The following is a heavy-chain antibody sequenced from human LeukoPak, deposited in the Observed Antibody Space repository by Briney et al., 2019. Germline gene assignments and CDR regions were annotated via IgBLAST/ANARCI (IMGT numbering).Heavy chain of an antibody. CDR3: ARDHNYYDSSGYYPLDY. J-gene: IGHJ4*02. CDR2: ISSSGSTI. Sequence: PGGSLRLSCAASGFTFSDYYVSWIRQAPGKGLEWVSYISSSGSTIYYADSVKGRFTISRDNAKNSLYLQMNSLRAEDTAVYYCARDHNYYDSSGYYPLDYWGQGTLVTVSS. CDR1: GFTFSDYY. D-gene: IGHD3-22*01. V-gene: IGHV3-11*01.